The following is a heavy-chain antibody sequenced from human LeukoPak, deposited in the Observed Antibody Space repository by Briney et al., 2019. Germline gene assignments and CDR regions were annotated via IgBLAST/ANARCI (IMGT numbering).Heavy chain of an antibody. CDR3: ARGSKTYYYGSGSYWFDP. CDR1: GYTFTIYA. CDR2: INAGNGNT. Sequence: ASVKVSCKASGYTFTIYAMHWVRQAPGQRLEWMGWINAGNGNTKYSQEFQGRVTITRDTSASTAYMELSSLRSEDMAVYYCARGSKTYYYGSGSYWFDPWGQGTLVTVSS. V-gene: IGHV1-3*03. J-gene: IGHJ5*02. D-gene: IGHD3-10*01.